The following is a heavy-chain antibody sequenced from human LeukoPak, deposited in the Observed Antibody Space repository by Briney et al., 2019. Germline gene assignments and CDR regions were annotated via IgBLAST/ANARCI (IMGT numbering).Heavy chain of an antibody. CDR3: ARQGSMVRGVISYFSFDY. J-gene: IGHJ4*02. D-gene: IGHD3-10*01. CDR2: IYYSGST. Sequence: PSETLSLTCTVSGGSISSSSYYWGWLRQPPGKGLEWIGSIYYSGSTYYHPSLKSRVTISVDTSKNQFSLKLSSVTAADTAVYYCARQGSMVRGVISYFSFDYWGQGTLVTVSS. V-gene: IGHV4-39*01. CDR1: GGSISSSSYY.